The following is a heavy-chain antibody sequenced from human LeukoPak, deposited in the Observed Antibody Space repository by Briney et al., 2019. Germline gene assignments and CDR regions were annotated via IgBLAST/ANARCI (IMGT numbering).Heavy chain of an antibody. CDR1: GYTFTSYG. Sequence: GASVKVSCKASGYTFTSYGISWVRQAPGQGLERMGWISAYNGNTNYAQKLQGRVTITTERTTSTAYMELRSLRSDDTAVYYCARGQDSTTPSYWFDPWGQGTLVTVSS. V-gene: IGHV1-18*01. J-gene: IGHJ5*02. CDR2: ISAYNGNT. D-gene: IGHD2-2*01. CDR3: ARGQDSTTPSYWFDP.